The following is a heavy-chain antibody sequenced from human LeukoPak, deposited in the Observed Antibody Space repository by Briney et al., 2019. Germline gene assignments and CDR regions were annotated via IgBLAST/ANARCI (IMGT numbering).Heavy chain of an antibody. Sequence: SQTLSLTCAISGDSVSSNSAAWNWITQSPSRGLEWLGRTYYKSTWYNEYAASVKSRITINPDTSKNHFSLRLNSVTPEDTAVYYCARVGLGVTKFFDYWGQGTLVTVSS. V-gene: IGHV6-1*01. CDR3: ARVGLGVTKFFDY. J-gene: IGHJ4*02. CDR2: TYYKSTWYN. CDR1: GDSVSSNSAA. D-gene: IGHD4-17*01.